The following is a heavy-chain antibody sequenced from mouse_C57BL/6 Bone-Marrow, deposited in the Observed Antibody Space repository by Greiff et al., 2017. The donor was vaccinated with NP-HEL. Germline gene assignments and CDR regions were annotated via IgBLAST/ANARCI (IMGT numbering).Heavy chain of an antibody. V-gene: IGHV1-82*01. Sequence: QVQLQQSGPELVKPGASVKISCKASGYAFSSSWMNWVKQRPGKGLEWIGRIYPGDGDTNYNGKFKGKATLTADKSSSTAYMQLSSLTSEDSAVYFCASSSYYGSFAYWGQGTLVTVSA. D-gene: IGHD1-1*01. CDR1: GYAFSSSW. CDR2: IYPGDGDT. J-gene: IGHJ3*01. CDR3: ASSSYYGSFAY.